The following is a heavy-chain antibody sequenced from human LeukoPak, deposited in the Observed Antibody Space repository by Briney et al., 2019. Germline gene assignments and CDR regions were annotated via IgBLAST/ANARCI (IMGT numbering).Heavy chain of an antibody. Sequence: ASVKVSCKASGYTFTGYYMHWVRQAPGQGLEWMGWINPNSGGTNYAQKFQGRVTITADESTSTAYMELSSLRSEDSAVCYCASQALGIHYWGQGTLVTVSS. V-gene: IGHV1-2*02. CDR1: GYTFTGYY. J-gene: IGHJ4*02. CDR2: INPNSGGT. CDR3: ASQALGIHY. D-gene: IGHD3-10*01.